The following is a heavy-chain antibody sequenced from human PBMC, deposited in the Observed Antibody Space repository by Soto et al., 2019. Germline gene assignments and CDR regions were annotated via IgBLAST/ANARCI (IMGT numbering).Heavy chain of an antibody. CDR1: GGSISSGGYY. D-gene: IGHD2-2*01. V-gene: IGHV4-31*03. Sequence: QVQLQESGPGLVKPSQTLSLTCTVSGGSISSGGYYWSWIRQHPGKGLEWIGYIYYSGSTYYNPSLMSRVTISVDTSNNPFSLKLSSVTAADTAVYYCARFWRGPAAIYYYYGMDVWGQGTTVTVSS. CDR3: ARFWRGPAAIYYYYGMDV. CDR2: IYYSGST. J-gene: IGHJ6*02.